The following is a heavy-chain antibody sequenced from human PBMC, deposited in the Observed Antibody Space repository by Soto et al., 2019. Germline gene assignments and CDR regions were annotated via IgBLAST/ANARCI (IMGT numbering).Heavy chain of an antibody. Sequence: ASVKVSCKASGYTFTSYGISWLRQAPGQGLEWMGWISAYNGNTNYAQKLQGRVTMTTDTSTSTAYMELRSLRSDDTAVYYCARSLGYYGSGSYYTAPLYYYGMDVWGQGTTVTSP. J-gene: IGHJ6*02. D-gene: IGHD3-10*01. CDR1: GYTFTSYG. CDR3: ARSLGYYGSGSYYTAPLYYYGMDV. CDR2: ISAYNGNT. V-gene: IGHV1-18*01.